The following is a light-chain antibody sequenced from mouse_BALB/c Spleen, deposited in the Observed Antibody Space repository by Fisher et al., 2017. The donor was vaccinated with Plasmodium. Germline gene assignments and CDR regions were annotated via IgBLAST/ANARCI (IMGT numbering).Light chain of an antibody. V-gene: IGKV1-110*01. J-gene: IGKJ5*01. CDR1: QSLVHSYGSTY. CDR2: KVS. Sequence: VLTQTPLSLPVSLGDQASISCRSSQSLVHSYGSTYLHWYVQKPGQSPKLLIYKVSNRFSGVPDRFSGSGAGADFTLKISRVEAEDLGVYFCFQSTHLPLTFGAGTKLELK. CDR3: FQSTHLPLT.